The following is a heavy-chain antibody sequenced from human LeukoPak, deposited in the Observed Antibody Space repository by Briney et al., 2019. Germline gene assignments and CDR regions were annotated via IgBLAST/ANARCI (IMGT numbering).Heavy chain of an antibody. J-gene: IGHJ4*02. CDR2: IKEDGSVK. D-gene: IGHD4-11*01. V-gene: IGHV3-7*03. CDR3: ARERYGNYN. Sequence: GGSLRLSCAASGFTFSSFWMIWVRQAQGKGLEWVANIKEDGSVKNYVDSVKGRFTISRDNAKNSLFLQMNSLRAEDTAVYYCARERYGNYNWGQVTLVTVSS. CDR1: GFTFSSFW.